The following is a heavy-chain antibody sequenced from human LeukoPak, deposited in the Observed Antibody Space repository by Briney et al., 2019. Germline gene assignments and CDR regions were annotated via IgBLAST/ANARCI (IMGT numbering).Heavy chain of an antibody. CDR1: GFTFSTYW. CDR3: ARDLSMGNTVLDY. J-gene: IGHJ4*02. D-gene: IGHD4/OR15-4a*01. Sequence: GGSLRLSCVASGFTFSTYWMNWVRQAPGKGVEWVATIKEDGSDKFYVDSVKGRFTISRDNAKNSLYLQMNSLRAEDTAVYYCARDLSMGNTVLDYWGQGILVTVSS. V-gene: IGHV3-7*01. CDR2: IKEDGSDK.